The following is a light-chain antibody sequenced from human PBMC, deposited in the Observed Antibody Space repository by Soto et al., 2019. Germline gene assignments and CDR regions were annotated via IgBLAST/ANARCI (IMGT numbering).Light chain of an antibody. CDR3: QQYDDSLTWT. Sequence: EIILTQSPGTLSLSPGERATISCRASQSVSNRYIAWYQQQPDQAPRLLIYASSSKATGLPVRFSGSGCGADFTLTISRLEPEDFAVYYCQQYDDSLTWTFGQGTKVEIK. CDR1: QSVSNRY. CDR2: ASS. V-gene: IGKV3-20*01. J-gene: IGKJ1*01.